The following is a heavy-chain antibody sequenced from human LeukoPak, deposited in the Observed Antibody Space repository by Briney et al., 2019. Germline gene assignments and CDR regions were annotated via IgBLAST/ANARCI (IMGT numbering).Heavy chain of an antibody. Sequence: QAGGSLRLSCAASGFTFSTYSMNWVRQAPGKGLEWVAVIWYDGSNKYYADSVKGRFTISRDNSKNTLYLQMNSLRAEDTAVYYCARDVGTVTPSWFDPWGQGTLVTVSS. J-gene: IGHJ5*02. D-gene: IGHD4-11*01. CDR3: ARDVGTVTPSWFDP. CDR1: GFTFSTYS. CDR2: IWYDGSNK. V-gene: IGHV3-33*08.